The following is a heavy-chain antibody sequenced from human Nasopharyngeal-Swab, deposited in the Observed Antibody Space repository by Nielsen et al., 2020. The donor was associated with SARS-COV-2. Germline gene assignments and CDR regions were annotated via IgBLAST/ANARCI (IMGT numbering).Heavy chain of an antibody. Sequence: GESLKISCAASGFTFSSYAMSWVRQAPGKGLEWDSAISGSGGSTYYADSVKGRFTISRDNSKNTLYLQMNSLRAEDTAVYYCAKDYYDSSGYHPDAFDIWGQGTMVTVSS. CDR2: ISGSGGST. CDR3: AKDYYDSSGYHPDAFDI. CDR1: GFTFSSYA. D-gene: IGHD3-22*01. V-gene: IGHV3-23*01. J-gene: IGHJ3*02.